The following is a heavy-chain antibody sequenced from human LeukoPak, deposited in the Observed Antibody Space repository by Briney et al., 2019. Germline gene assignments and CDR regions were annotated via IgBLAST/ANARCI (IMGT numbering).Heavy chain of an antibody. CDR1: GFTFSTYG. D-gene: IGHD3-16*01. J-gene: IGHJ4*02. Sequence: GGSLRLSCAASGFTFSTYGMHWVRQAPGKGLEWVAAIWYDGSNKFYADSVKGRLTISRDNSKNTMYLQMNSLRAEDTAVYYCARGDFGVTFGGVFDYWGQGTLVTVSS. V-gene: IGHV3-33*01. CDR2: IWYDGSNK. CDR3: ARGDFGVTFGGVFDY.